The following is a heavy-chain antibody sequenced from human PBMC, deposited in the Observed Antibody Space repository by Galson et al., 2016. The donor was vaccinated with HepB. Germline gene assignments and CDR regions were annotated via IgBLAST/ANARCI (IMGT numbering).Heavy chain of an antibody. V-gene: IGHV3-23*01. CDR1: GFTFNSYA. Sequence: SLRLSCAASGFTFNSYAMTWVRQGPGKGLEWVSTIVIGGSTHYTESVKGRFTISRDNSKNSVFLQMNNLRAEDTAVYYCARDPGFRNGVNVWGQGTTVAVSS. CDR2: IVIGGST. CDR3: ARDPGFRNGVNV. J-gene: IGHJ6*02.